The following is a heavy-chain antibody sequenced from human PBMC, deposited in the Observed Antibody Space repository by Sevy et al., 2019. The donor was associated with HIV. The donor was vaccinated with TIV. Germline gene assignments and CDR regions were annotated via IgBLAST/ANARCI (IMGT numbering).Heavy chain of an antibody. CDR1: GFTFSSYA. Sequence: GESLKISCAASGFTFSSYAMSWVRQAPGKGLEWVSAISGSGGSTYYADSVKGRFTISRDNSKNTRYLQMNSLRAEDTAVYYCAKVGYSSSSDLDYWGQGTLVTVSS. CDR3: AKVGYSSSSDLDY. V-gene: IGHV3-23*01. J-gene: IGHJ4*02. D-gene: IGHD6-6*01. CDR2: ISGSGGST.